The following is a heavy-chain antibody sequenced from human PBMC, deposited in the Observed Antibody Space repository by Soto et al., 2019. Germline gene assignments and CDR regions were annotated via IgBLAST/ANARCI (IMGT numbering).Heavy chain of an antibody. D-gene: IGHD3-10*01. Sequence: GESLKISCKGSVYSFTSYWIAWVRQMPGKGLECMGIIYPGDSDTRYSPSFQGQVTISVDKSINTAYLQWSSLRASDTAIYYCARHGELSSMTNYFDSWGQGALVTVSS. CDR3: ARHGELSSMTNYFDS. CDR1: VYSFTSYW. J-gene: IGHJ4*02. V-gene: IGHV5-51*01. CDR2: IYPGDSDT.